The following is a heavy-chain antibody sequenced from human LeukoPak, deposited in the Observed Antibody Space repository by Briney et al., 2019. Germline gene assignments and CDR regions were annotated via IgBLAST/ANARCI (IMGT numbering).Heavy chain of an antibody. CDR1: GFTFSSYA. CDR2: ISYDGSNK. V-gene: IGHV3-30-3*01. Sequence: PGGSLRLSCAASGFTFSSYAMHWVRQASGKGLEWVAVISYDGSNKYYADSVKGRFTISRDNSKNTLYLQMNSLRAEDTAVYYCARGCSSGWYYFDYWGQGTLVTVSS. D-gene: IGHD6-19*01. CDR3: ARGCSSGWYYFDY. J-gene: IGHJ4*02.